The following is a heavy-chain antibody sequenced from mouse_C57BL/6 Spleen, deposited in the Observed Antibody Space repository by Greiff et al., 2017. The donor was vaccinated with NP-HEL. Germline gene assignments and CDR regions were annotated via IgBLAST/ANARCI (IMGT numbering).Heavy chain of an antibody. J-gene: IGHJ4*01. V-gene: IGHV7-3*01. CDR2: IRNKANGYTT. CDR1: GFTFTDYY. Sequence: EVKLMESGGGLVQPGGSLSLSCAASGFTFTDYYMSWVRQPPGKALEWLGFIRNKANGYTTEYSASVKGRFTISRDNSQSILYRQMNALRAEDSATYYCARYTSNYAMDYWGQGTSVTVSS. CDR3: ARYTSNYAMDY.